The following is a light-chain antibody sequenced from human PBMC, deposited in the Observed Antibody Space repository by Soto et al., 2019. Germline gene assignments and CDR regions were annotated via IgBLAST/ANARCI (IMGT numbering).Light chain of an antibody. V-gene: IGKV3-15*01. Sequence: EVFMSQSPATLSVSPGERVTLSCRASQSVGRNLAWYQQKPGQAPRLLFYGASTRATGVPARFSGSGSGTEFSLTISGLQSEDFAVYYCHQYNNWWTFGQGTKVEIK. CDR3: HQYNNWWT. J-gene: IGKJ1*01. CDR2: GAS. CDR1: QSVGRN.